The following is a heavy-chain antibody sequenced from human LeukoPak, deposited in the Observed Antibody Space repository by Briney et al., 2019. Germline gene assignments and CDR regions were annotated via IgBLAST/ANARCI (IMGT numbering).Heavy chain of an antibody. J-gene: IGHJ4*02. CDR2: ISAYNGNT. V-gene: IGHV1-18*01. Sequence: ASVKVSCKASGYSFTSYGISWVRQAPGQGLEWMGWISAYNGNTHYAQKLQGRVTMTTDTSTSTAYMELRSLRSDDTALYYCARETGWNYEFDYWGQGTLVTVSS. CDR1: GYSFTSYG. CDR3: ARETGWNYEFDY. D-gene: IGHD1-7*01.